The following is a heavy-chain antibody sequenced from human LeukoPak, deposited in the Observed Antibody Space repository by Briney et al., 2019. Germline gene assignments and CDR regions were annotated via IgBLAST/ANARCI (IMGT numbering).Heavy chain of an antibody. CDR1: GGSFSGYY. CDR3: ARQLMIDYYYYYYYMDV. J-gene: IGHJ6*03. Sequence: SETQSLTCAVYGGSFSGYYWSWIRQPPGKGLEWIGEINHSGSTNYNPSLKSRVTISIDTSKNHSLKLSSVTAADTAVYYCARQLMIDYYYYYYYMDVWGRGTTVTISS. CDR2: INHSGST. D-gene: IGHD3-22*01. V-gene: IGHV4-34*01.